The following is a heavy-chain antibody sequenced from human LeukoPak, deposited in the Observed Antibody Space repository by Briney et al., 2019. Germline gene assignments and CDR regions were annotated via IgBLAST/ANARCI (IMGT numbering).Heavy chain of an antibody. CDR3: TRDRRTIALTGTLL. CDR1: GFTVSTYV. D-gene: IGHD4/OR15-4a*01. V-gene: IGHV3-23*01. J-gene: IGHJ4*02. CDR2: ITGSGDIT. Sequence: PGGSLRLSCTASGFTVSTYVMSWVRQAPGKGLEWVSSITGSGDITYYADSVKGRFTISRDNAENMLFLQMSSLRAEDTAIYFCTRDRRTIALTGTLLWVEGTLVTVSS.